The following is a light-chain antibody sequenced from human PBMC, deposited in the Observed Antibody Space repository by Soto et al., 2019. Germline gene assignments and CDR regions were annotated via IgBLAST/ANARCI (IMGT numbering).Light chain of an antibody. J-gene: IGLJ1*01. CDR1: SSDVGGYNY. CDR3: LSYSSSTSPYV. CDR2: EVS. Sequence: QAASVSGSPGQSITISCTGTSSDVGGYNYVSWYQQHPGKAPKLMIYEVSNRPSGVSNRFSGSKSGNTASLTISGLQAEDEADYYCLSYSSSTSPYVLGTATKLTVL. V-gene: IGLV2-14*01.